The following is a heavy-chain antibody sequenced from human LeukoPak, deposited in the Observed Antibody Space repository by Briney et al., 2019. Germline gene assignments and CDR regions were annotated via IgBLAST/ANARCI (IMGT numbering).Heavy chain of an antibody. CDR3: ARPTGYSSGWLPFDY. Sequence: SETLSLTCAVYGGSFSGYYWSWIRQPPGKGLEWIGEINHSGSTYYNPSLKSRVTISVDTSKNQFSLKLSSVTAADTAVYYCARPTGYSSGWLPFDYWGQGTLVTVSS. D-gene: IGHD6-19*01. J-gene: IGHJ4*02. V-gene: IGHV4-34*01. CDR2: INHSGST. CDR1: GGSFSGYY.